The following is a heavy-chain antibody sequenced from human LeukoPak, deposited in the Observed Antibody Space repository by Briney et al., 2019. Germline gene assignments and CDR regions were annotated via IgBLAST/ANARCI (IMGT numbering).Heavy chain of an antibody. CDR3: ARGVASRY. Sequence: SETLSLTCAVYGGSFSGYYWSWIRQPPGKGLEWIGEINHSGSTNYNPSLKSRVTISVDTSKNQFSLKLSSVTAADTAVYYCARGVASRYWGQGTLVTVSS. J-gene: IGHJ4*02. D-gene: IGHD5-12*01. CDR1: GGSFSGYY. CDR2: INHSGST. V-gene: IGHV4-34*01.